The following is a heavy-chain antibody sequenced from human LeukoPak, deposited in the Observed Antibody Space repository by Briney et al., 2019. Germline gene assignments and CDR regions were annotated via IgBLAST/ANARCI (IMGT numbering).Heavy chain of an antibody. D-gene: IGHD4-17*01. CDR3: TTVLTVTTPFDY. J-gene: IGHJ4*02. CDR1: GFTFSNAW. CDR2: IKSKTDGGTT. Sequence: PGGSLRLSCAASGFTFSNAWMSWVRQAPGKGLEWGGRIKSKTDGGTTDYAAPVKGRFTISRDDSKNTLYLQMNSLKTEDTAVYYCTTVLTVTTPFDYWGQGTLVTVSS. V-gene: IGHV3-15*01.